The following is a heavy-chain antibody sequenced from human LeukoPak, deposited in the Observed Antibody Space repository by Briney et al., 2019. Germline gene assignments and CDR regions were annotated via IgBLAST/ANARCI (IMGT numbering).Heavy chain of an antibody. CDR2: ISSSSSYI. V-gene: IGHV3-21*06. J-gene: IGHJ4*02. Sequence: KPGGSLRLSCAASGFTFSSYSMNWVRQAPGKGLEWVSSISSSSSYIYYADSVKGRFTISRDRSRNTLYLQMNSLRTEDTAVYYCAAEYCGGGFCYTRHSGHDYWGQGTLVTVSS. CDR3: AAEYCGGGFCYTRHSGHDY. D-gene: IGHD2-15*01. CDR1: GFTFSSYS.